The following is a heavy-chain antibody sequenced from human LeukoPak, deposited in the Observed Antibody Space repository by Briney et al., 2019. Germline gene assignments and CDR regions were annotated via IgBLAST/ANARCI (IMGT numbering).Heavy chain of an antibody. J-gene: IGHJ2*01. CDR1: GGSISSGGYS. D-gene: IGHD5-24*01. V-gene: IGHV4-30-2*02. Sequence: PSQTLSLTCAVSGGSISSGGYSWSWIRQPPGKGLEWIGYIYHSGSTNYNPSLKSRVTISVDTSKSQFSLKLTSVTAADTAVYYCAKKGLHLGWYFDLWGRGTLVTVSS. CDR2: IYHSGST. CDR3: AKKGLHLGWYFDL.